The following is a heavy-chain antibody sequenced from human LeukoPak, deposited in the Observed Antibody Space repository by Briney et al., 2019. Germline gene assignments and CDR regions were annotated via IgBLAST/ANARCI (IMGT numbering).Heavy chain of an antibody. D-gene: IGHD3-3*01. Sequence: PSETLSLTCTVSGGSISSSSYYWGWIRQPPGKGLEWIGSIYYSGSTYYNPSLKSRVTISVDTSKNQFSLKLSSVTAADTAVYYCERQAWSYDFWSGYYLAYYGMDVWGQGTTVTVSS. CDR1: GGSISSSSYY. CDR2: IYYSGST. J-gene: IGHJ6*02. V-gene: IGHV4-39*01. CDR3: ERQAWSYDFWSGYYLAYYGMDV.